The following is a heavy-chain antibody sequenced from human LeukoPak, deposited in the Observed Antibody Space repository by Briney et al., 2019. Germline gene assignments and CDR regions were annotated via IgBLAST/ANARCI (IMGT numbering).Heavy chain of an antibody. CDR2: INSDGSWT. CDR1: GTYW. Sequence: GGSLRLSCAASGTYWKHWVRQAPGKGLVWVSHINSDGSWTGYADSVKGRFTISKDNAKNTVSLQMNNLRAEDTAVYYCVTFYETYWGRGTLVTVSS. V-gene: IGHV3-74*01. J-gene: IGHJ4*02. D-gene: IGHD2/OR15-2a*01. CDR3: VTFYETY.